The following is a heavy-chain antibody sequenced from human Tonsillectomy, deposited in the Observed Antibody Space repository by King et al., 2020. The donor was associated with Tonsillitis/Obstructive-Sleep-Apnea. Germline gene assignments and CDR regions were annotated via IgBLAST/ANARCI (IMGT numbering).Heavy chain of an antibody. J-gene: IGHJ4*02. Sequence: QLVQSGAEVKKPGASVRLFCKASGYTFSRYYIHWVRHAPGQGLEWMGIINPSTGISTYAQKFQGRVTMTRDTSTSTIYMELSGLRSEDTAMYYCARDTPLDRVIDYWGQGTMVTVS. D-gene: IGHD3-10*01. V-gene: IGHV1-46*01. CDR3: ARDTPLDRVIDY. CDR1: GYTFSRYY. CDR2: INPSTGIS.